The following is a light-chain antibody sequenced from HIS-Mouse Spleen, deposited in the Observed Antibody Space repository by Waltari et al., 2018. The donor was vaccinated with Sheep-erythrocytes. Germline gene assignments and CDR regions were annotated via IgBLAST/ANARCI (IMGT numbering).Light chain of an antibody. Sequence: QSALTQPASVSGSPGLSHPISCTGTRSHAGSYNLVSWYQQHPGKAPKLMIYEGSKRPSGVSNRFSGSKSGNTASLTISGLQAEDEADYYCCSYAGSSTPWVFGGGTKLTVL. CDR3: CSYAGSSTPWV. J-gene: IGLJ3*02. CDR2: EGS. CDR1: RSHAGSYNL. V-gene: IGLV2-23*01.